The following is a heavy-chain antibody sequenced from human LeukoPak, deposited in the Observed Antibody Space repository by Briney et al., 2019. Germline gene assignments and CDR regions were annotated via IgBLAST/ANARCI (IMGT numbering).Heavy chain of an antibody. CDR2: IVGDGTSA. Sequence: PGGSLRLSCVASGFSFSSYWMHWVRHAPGKGLVWVARIVGDGTSATYADSVKGRFTISRDIGKDTLYLQMNSLRVEDTALYYCVRGGDDPDHWGQGTLVTVSS. CDR1: GFSFSSYW. J-gene: IGHJ4*02. V-gene: IGHV3-74*01. CDR3: VRGGDDPDH. D-gene: IGHD3-16*01.